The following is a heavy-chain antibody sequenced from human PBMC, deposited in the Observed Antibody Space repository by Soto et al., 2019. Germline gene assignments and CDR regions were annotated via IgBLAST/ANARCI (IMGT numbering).Heavy chain of an antibody. J-gene: IGHJ4*02. V-gene: IGHV4-59*01. D-gene: IGHD6-6*01. CDR1: GGSISSYY. Sequence: SETLSLTCTVSGGSISSYYWSWIRQPPGKGLEWIGYIYYSGSTNYNPSLKSRVTISVDTSKNQFSLKLSSVTAAGTAVYYCARGDHSSSSKPIDYWGQGTLVTVSS. CDR2: IYYSGST. CDR3: ARGDHSSSSKPIDY.